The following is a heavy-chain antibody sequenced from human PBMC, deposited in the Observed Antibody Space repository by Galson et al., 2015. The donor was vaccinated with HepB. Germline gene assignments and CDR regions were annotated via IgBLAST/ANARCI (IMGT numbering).Heavy chain of an antibody. Sequence: SVKVSCKASGGTFSSYAISWVRQAPGQGLDWMGRIIPFLDIANYAQKFQGRVTITADKSTSTAYMELSSLRSEDSALYYCAKDIMVRGVGGDYWGQGTLVTVSS. V-gene: IGHV1-69*04. J-gene: IGHJ4*02. CDR2: IIPFLDIA. CDR1: GGTFSSYA. D-gene: IGHD3-10*01. CDR3: AKDIMVRGVGGDY.